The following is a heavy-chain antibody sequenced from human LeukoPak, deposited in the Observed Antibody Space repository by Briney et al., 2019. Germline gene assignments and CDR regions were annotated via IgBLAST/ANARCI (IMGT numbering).Heavy chain of an antibody. D-gene: IGHD6-13*01. CDR2: IYYSGST. CDR3: AGGPGYSSSWYYFDYYYYMDV. V-gene: IGHV4-59*01. Sequence: SETLSLTSADSGGSISSYYWSWMRPRPGKGLEWGGYIYYSGSTNYNPSLQSRVTISVDTSKNQFSLKLNSVTAADTAVYYCAGGPGYSSSWYYFDYYYYMDVWGKGTTVTISS. CDR1: GGSISSYY. J-gene: IGHJ6*03.